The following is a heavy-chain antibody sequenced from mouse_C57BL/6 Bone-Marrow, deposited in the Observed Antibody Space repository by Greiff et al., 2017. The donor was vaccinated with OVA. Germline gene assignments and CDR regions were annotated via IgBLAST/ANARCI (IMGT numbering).Heavy chain of an antibody. V-gene: IGHV1-59*01. Sequence: QVQLQQPGAELVRPGPSVKLSCKASGYTFTSYWMHWVKQRPGQGLEWIGVIDPSDSYTNYNQKFKGKATLTVDTSSSTAYMQLSSLTSEDSAVYYCARWGDYGSFDYWGQGTTLTVSS. CDR3: ARWGDYGSFDY. J-gene: IGHJ2*01. D-gene: IGHD1-1*01. CDR1: GYTFTSYW. CDR2: IDPSDSYT.